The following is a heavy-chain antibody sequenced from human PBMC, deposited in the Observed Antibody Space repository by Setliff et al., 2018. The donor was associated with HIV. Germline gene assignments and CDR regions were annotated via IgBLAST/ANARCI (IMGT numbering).Heavy chain of an antibody. Sequence: GESLKISCQASGYTFTNHWIGWVRQMPGEGLEWMAIIYPGDSDVRYNPSFQGQVTVSVDKSINTAYLQWSSLKASDTATYYCAREHRLCSGERCVLPYYWGQGTLVTVSS. CDR1: GYTFTNHW. J-gene: IGHJ4*02. CDR2: IYPGDSDV. V-gene: IGHV5-51*01. CDR3: AREHRLCSGERCVLPYY. D-gene: IGHD2-15*01.